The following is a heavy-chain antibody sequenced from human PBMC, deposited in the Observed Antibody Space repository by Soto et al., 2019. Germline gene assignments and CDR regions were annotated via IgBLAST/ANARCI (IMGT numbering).Heavy chain of an antibody. Sequence: GASVKVSCKVSGYTLTELSMHWVRQAPGKGLECMGGFDPEDGETIYAQKFQGRVTMTEDTSTDTAYMELSSLRSEDTAVYYCATGSGYCSGGSCYSRGNWFDPWGQGTLVTVS. D-gene: IGHD2-15*01. V-gene: IGHV1-24*01. CDR1: GYTLTELS. CDR3: ATGSGYCSGGSCYSRGNWFDP. CDR2: FDPEDGET. J-gene: IGHJ5*02.